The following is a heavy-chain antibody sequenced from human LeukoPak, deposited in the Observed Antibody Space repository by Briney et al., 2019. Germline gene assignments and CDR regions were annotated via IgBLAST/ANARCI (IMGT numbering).Heavy chain of an antibody. D-gene: IGHD4/OR15-4a*01. J-gene: IGHJ4*02. CDR3: AREGLYGPSGY. Sequence: GGSLRLSCAASGFTFSSYAMHWVRQAPGKGLEWVAVISYDGSNKYYADSVKGRFTISGDNSKNTLYLQMNSLRAEDTAVYYCAREGLYGPSGYWGQGTLVTVSS. CDR2: ISYDGSNK. CDR1: GFTFSSYA. V-gene: IGHV3-30*04.